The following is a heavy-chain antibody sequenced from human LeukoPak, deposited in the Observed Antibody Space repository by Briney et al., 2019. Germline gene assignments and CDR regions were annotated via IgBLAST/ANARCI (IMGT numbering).Heavy chain of an antibody. J-gene: IGHJ4*02. V-gene: IGHV3-30*18. CDR2: ISYDGSNK. CDR3: AKISSSPTPIDY. Sequence: GGSLRLSCAASGFTFSTYWMSWVRQAPGKGLEWVAVISYDGSNKYYADSVKGRFTISRDNSKNTLYLQMNSLRAEDTAVYYCAKISSSPTPIDYWGQGTLVTVSS. D-gene: IGHD6-6*01. CDR1: GFTFSTYW.